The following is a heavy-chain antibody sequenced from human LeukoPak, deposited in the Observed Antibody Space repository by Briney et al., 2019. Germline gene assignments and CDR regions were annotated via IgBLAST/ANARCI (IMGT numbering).Heavy chain of an antibody. J-gene: IGHJ4*02. CDR2: LSRGGETR. CDR3: VRDGGGTTPYDC. CDR1: GFPFNMFA. D-gene: IGHD1-7*01. V-gene: IGHV3-23*01. Sequence: GGSLRLSCTGSGFPFNMFAMNWVRQAPGQGLEWVSGLSRGGETRKYADSVKGRFTVSRDASKNMVFLQMNSLRVGDTAVYYCVRDGGGTTPYDCWGQGTLVTVSS.